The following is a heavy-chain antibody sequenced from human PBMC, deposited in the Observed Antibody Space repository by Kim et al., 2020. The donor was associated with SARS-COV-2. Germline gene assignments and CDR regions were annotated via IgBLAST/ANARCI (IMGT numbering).Heavy chain of an antibody. CDR2: ISDSGSA. Sequence: SETLSLTCTVSGGSINSHYWTWIRQPPGKGLEWIGFISDSGSANYNPSLRSRATISVDTSENQFSLKLTSLTTADTAVYFCATDPRVSFWGWFDPWGQGVLVTVSS. D-gene: IGHD3-16*01. CDR3: ATDPRVSFWGWFDP. V-gene: IGHV4-59*11. J-gene: IGHJ5*02. CDR1: GGSINSHY.